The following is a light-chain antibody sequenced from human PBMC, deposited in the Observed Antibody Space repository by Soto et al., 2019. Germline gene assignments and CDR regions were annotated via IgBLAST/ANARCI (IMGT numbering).Light chain of an antibody. J-gene: IGLJ3*02. CDR3: SSYTTRNTWV. Sequence: QSALTQPPSASGSPGQSVTISCTGTSSDVGGYNYVSWYQQHPDKAPKLLIFEVTYRPSGVSDRFSGSKSGNTASLTISGLQAEDEAAYYCSSYTTRNTWVFGGGTKLTVL. V-gene: IGLV2-14*01. CDR2: EVT. CDR1: SSDVGGYNY.